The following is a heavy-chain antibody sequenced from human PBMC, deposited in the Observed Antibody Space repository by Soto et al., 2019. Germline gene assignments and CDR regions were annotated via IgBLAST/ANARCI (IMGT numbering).Heavy chain of an antibody. V-gene: IGHV3-30-3*01. CDR2: ISYDGSNK. CDR1: GFTFSSYA. CDR3: AGGLLAAGTRSPVDY. Sequence: QVQLVESGGGVVQPGRSLRLSCAASGFTFSSYAMHWVGQAPGKGLEWVAVISYDGSNKYYADSVKGRFTISRDNSNNTLYLQMNSLRAEDRAVYYCAGGLLAAGTRSPVDYWGQGTLVTVSS. D-gene: IGHD6-13*01. J-gene: IGHJ4*02.